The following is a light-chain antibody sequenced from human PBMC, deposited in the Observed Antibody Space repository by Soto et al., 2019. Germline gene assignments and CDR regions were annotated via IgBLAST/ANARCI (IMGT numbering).Light chain of an antibody. CDR3: QQRSNWPPT. Sequence: EIVLTQSPATLPLSPGERATLSCRASQSVSSFLAWYQQKPGQAPRLLIYDASNRATGIPARFSGSGSGTDFTLTISSLEPEDFAVYYCQQRSNWPPTFGGGNKVEIK. CDR1: QSVSSF. J-gene: IGKJ4*01. V-gene: IGKV3-11*01. CDR2: DAS.